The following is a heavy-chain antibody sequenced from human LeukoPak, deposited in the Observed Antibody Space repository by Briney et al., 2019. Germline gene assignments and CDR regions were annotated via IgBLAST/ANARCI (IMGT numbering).Heavy chain of an antibody. J-gene: IGHJ4*02. D-gene: IGHD4-17*01. Sequence: ASVKVSCKASGYTLTSYGISWVRQAPGQGLEWMGWISAYNGNTNYAQKLQGRVTMTTDTSTSTAYMELRSLRSDDTAVYYCARDLHDYGDYDPTFDYWGQGTLVTVSS. CDR3: ARDLHDYGDYDPTFDY. CDR1: GYTLTSYG. V-gene: IGHV1-18*04. CDR2: ISAYNGNT.